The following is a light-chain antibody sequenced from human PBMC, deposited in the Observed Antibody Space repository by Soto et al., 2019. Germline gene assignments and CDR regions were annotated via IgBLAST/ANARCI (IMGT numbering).Light chain of an antibody. J-gene: IGLJ1*01. CDR1: SSNIGAGYD. CDR2: GNS. CDR3: QSYDSSLTGYV. Sequence: QSVLTQPPSVSGAPGQRVTISCTGSSSNIGAGYDVHWYQQLPGTVPKLLIYGNSNRPSGVPDRFSGSKSGTSASLAITGLLAEDEADYYCQSYDSSLTGYVFGTGTKLTVL. V-gene: IGLV1-40*01.